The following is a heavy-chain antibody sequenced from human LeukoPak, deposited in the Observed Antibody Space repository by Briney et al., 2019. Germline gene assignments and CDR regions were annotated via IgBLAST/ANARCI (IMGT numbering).Heavy chain of an antibody. V-gene: IGHV3-30*02. CDR3: AKGCSSTSCYAY. CDR2: IRYDGSNK. J-gene: IGHJ4*02. Sequence: GGSLRLSCAASGFTFSSYGMHWVPEAPGKGLEWVAVIRYDGSNKYYADSVKGRFTISRDNSKNTLYLQMNSLRAEDTAVYYCAKGCSSTSCYAYWGQGTLVTVSS. D-gene: IGHD2-2*01. CDR1: GFTFSSYG.